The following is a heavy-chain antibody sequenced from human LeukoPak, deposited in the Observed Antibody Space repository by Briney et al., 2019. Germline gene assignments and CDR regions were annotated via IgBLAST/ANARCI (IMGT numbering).Heavy chain of an antibody. CDR2: INPNSGGT. J-gene: IGHJ4*02. CDR1: GYXFTDSY. D-gene: IGHD1-1*01. CDR3: ARDRGTTATTVFDFDY. Sequence: ASVKVSCKASGYXFTDSYIHWVRQAPGQGLEWMGWINPNSGGTNYAQKFQDRVTMTRDTSISTAYMEVSSLRSDDTAVYYCARDRGTTATTVFDFDYWGPGTVVTVSS. V-gene: IGHV1-2*02.